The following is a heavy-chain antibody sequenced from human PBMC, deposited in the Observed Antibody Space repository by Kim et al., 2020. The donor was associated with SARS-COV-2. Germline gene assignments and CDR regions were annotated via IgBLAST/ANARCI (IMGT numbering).Heavy chain of an antibody. V-gene: IGHV3-33*01. Sequence: GGSLRLSCAASGFTFSSYGMHWVRQAPGKGLEWVAVIWYDGSNKYYADSVKGRFTISRDNSKNTLYLQMNSLRAEDTAVYYCARDGDGVSMDVWGQGTTVTVSS. CDR1: GFTFSSYG. CDR3: ARDGDGVSMDV. J-gene: IGHJ6*02. D-gene: IGHD3-10*01. CDR2: IWYDGSNK.